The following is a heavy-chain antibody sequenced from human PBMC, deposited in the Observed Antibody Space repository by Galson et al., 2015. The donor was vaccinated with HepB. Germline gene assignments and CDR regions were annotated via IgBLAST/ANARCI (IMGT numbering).Heavy chain of an antibody. CDR3: AKTMVRGPGAFDI. Sequence: SVTVSCKASGYTFTSYGISWVRQAPGQGLEWMGWISTYNGNTNYAQKPQGRVTMSTDTSTSTAYMELRSLRSDDTAVYYCAKTMVRGPGAFDIWGQGTMVTVSS. CDR2: ISTYNGNT. D-gene: IGHD3-10*01. CDR1: GYTFTSYG. V-gene: IGHV1-18*01. J-gene: IGHJ3*02.